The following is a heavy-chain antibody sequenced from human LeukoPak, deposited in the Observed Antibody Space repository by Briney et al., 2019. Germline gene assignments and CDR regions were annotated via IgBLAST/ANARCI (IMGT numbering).Heavy chain of an antibody. V-gene: IGHV4-38-2*02. CDR3: ARFQIAARPYFDY. D-gene: IGHD6-6*01. Sequence: PSETLSLTCTVSGDSIDSGFYWGWIRQPPGKGLEWIGTIYHSGSTYYNPSLKSRVTISVDTSKNQFSLKLSSVTAADTAVYYCARFQIAARPYFDYWGQGTLVTVSS. CDR1: GDSIDSGFY. CDR2: IYHSGST. J-gene: IGHJ4*02.